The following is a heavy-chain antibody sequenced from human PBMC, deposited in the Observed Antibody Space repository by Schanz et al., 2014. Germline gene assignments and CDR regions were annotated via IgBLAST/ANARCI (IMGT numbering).Heavy chain of an antibody. Sequence: EVQLVESGGGLIQPGGSLRLSCAVSGFTVNTNYMSWVRQAPGKGLEWISSMYINSGSTQYADSVKGRFTISRDNSNHTLYLQMNSLRADDTAVYYCARDPNSVNEIDYWGQGTLVTVSS. V-gene: IGHV3-53*01. J-gene: IGHJ4*02. CDR2: MYINSGST. CDR1: GFTVNTNY. CDR3: ARDPNSVNEIDY. D-gene: IGHD5-12*01.